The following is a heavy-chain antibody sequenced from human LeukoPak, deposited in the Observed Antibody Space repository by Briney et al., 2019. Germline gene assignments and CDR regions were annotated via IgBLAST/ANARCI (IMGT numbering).Heavy chain of an antibody. D-gene: IGHD3-3*01. V-gene: IGHV4-59*11. CDR1: GGSISSHY. CDR2: IYYSGST. J-gene: IGHJ4*02. CDR3: ARDGHDFWSGYYHYFDY. Sequence: SETLSLTCTVSGGSISSHYWSWIRQPPGKGLEWIGYIYYSGSTNYNPSLKSRVTISVDTPKNQFSLKLSSVTAADTAVYYCARDGHDFWSGYYHYFDYWGQGTLVTVSS.